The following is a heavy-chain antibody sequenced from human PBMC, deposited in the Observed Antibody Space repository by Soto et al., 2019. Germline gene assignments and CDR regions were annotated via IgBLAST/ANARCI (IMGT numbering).Heavy chain of an antibody. D-gene: IGHD3-10*01. V-gene: IGHV3-21*01. J-gene: IGHJ4*02. Sequence: GGSLRLSCAASGFTFSSYSMNWVRQAPGKGLEWVSSISSSSSYIYYADSVKGRFTISRDNAKNSLYLQMNSLRAEDKAVYYCARDASPLYGSGSYYPTYFDYWGQGTLVTVSS. CDR3: ARDASPLYGSGSYYPTYFDY. CDR1: GFTFSSYS. CDR2: ISSSSSYI.